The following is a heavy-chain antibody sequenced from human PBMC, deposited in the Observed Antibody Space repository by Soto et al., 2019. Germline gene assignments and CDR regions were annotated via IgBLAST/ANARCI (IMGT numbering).Heavy chain of an antibody. CDR1: GGSISNYY. Sequence: QVQLQESGPGLVKPSETLSLTCTVSGGSISNYYWTWIRQHAGKGLEWIGRIYTTGSTNYNPSLKSRVTMSVDTSKNQFSLKLSSVTAADTAVYYCARGYGSGSSYYFDYWGQGTLVTVSS. V-gene: IGHV4-4*07. J-gene: IGHJ4*02. CDR3: ARGYGSGSSYYFDY. D-gene: IGHD3-10*01. CDR2: IYTTGST.